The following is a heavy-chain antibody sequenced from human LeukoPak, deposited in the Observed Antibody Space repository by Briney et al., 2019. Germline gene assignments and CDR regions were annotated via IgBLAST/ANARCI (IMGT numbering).Heavy chain of an antibody. CDR1: GGSFSGYY. CDR3: ARGQRFLTTVTTGGWFDP. CDR2: INHSGST. D-gene: IGHD4-17*01. Sequence: SSETLSLTCAVYGGSFSGYYWSWIRRPPGKGLEWIGEINHSGSTNYNPSLKSRVTISVDTSKNQFSLKLSSVTAADTAVYYCARGQRFLTTVTTGGWFDPWGQGTLVTVSS. J-gene: IGHJ5*02. V-gene: IGHV4-34*01.